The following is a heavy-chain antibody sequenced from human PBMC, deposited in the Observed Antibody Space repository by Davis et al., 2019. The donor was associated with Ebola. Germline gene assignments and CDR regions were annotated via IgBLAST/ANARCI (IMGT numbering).Heavy chain of an antibody. CDR3: ARNRGYGGYAGYYGMDV. Sequence: SVKVSCKASGGTFSSYAISWVRQAPGQGLEWMGGIIPIFGTANYAQKFQGRVTITADESTSTAYMELSSLRSEDTAVYYCARNRGYGGYAGYYGMDVWGQGTTVTVSS. D-gene: IGHD5-12*01. V-gene: IGHV1-69*13. CDR2: IIPIFGTA. J-gene: IGHJ6*02. CDR1: GGTFSSYA.